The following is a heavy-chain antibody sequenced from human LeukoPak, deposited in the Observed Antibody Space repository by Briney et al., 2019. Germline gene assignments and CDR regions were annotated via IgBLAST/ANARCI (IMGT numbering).Heavy chain of an antibody. D-gene: IGHD1-26*01. CDR2: IYYAGDT. Sequence: LETLSLTCTVSGGPLSSSSYDWGWGRQSPETGLECIGTIYYAGDTYYNPSLESRLTISVNTSKNQFSLKLRSVTSADTAVYYCATWDSGAYSQIDNWGQGTLVTVSS. V-gene: IGHV4-39*01. J-gene: IGHJ4*02. CDR3: ATWDSGAYSQIDN. CDR1: GGPLSSSSYD.